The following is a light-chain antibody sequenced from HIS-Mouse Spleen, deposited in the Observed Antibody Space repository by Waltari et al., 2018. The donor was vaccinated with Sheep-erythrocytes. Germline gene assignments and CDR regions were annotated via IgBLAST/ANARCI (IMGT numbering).Light chain of an antibody. V-gene: IGLV1-44*01. CDR2: SNN. J-gene: IGLJ2*01. CDR1: SSNIGSNT. Sequence: QSVLTQPPSASGTPGQRVTISCSGSSSNIGSNTVNWYQQPPGTAPKLLLYSNNQRPSGVPDRFSGSKSGTSASLAISGLQSEDEADYYCAAWDDSLNGRVFGGGTKLTVL. CDR3: AAWDDSLNGRV.